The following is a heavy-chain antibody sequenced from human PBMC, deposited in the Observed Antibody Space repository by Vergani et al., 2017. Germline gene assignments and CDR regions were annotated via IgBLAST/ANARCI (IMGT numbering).Heavy chain of an antibody. Sequence: EVQLVQSGAEVKKPGATMKISCKVSGYTFTDHYMHWVKQAPGKGLEWMGLVDPEDGETIYAEKFKGRVTIAADTSTDTAHLELSSLRSEDTAVYYCATPQTVITGDMEVWGQGTTVIVSS. CDR2: VDPEDGET. J-gene: IGHJ6*02. CDR3: ATPQTVITGDMEV. V-gene: IGHV1-69-2*01. CDR1: GYTFTDHY. D-gene: IGHD4-17*01.